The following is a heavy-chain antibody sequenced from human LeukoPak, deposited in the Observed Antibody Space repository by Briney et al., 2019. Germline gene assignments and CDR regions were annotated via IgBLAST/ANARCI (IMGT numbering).Heavy chain of an antibody. J-gene: IGHJ6*03. CDR3: ARVDRNHFSMDV. Sequence: ASVTVSCKASGGTISNYVITWVRQAPGQGLEWMGGIMPLFNTPNYAQNFKGRVTITTDESTSTAYMQLSSLRSEGTAVYYCARVDRNHFSMDVWGKGTTVTVSS. D-gene: IGHD3-10*01. CDR2: IMPLFNTP. CDR1: GGTISNYV. V-gene: IGHV1-69*05.